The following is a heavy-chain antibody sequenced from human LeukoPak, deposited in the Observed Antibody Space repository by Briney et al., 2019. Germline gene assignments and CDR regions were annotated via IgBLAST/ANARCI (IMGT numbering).Heavy chain of an antibody. CDR1: GYTFTSYY. CDR3: ARGGSLAAAPHRYYFDY. Sequence: ASVKVSCKASGYTFTSYYMHWVRQAPGQGLEWMGIINPSGGSTTYAQKFQGRVTMTRDTSTSVVYMELSSLRSEDTAVFYCARGGSLAAAPHRYYFDYWGQGTPVTVSS. V-gene: IGHV1-46*01. D-gene: IGHD6-19*01. J-gene: IGHJ4*02. CDR2: INPSGGST.